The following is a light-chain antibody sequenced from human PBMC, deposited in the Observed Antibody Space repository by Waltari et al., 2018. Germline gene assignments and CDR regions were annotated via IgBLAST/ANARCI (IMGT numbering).Light chain of an antibody. Sequence: EIVLTQSPLSLPVTPGEPASISCRSRQSLLRSNGKSYLDWYLKKPGQSPQLLISLGSNRASGVPDRFSGSGSGTDFTLKISRVEAEDVGVYYCMQALETPLTFGGGTRVETK. V-gene: IGKV2-28*01. CDR3: MQALETPLT. J-gene: IGKJ4*01. CDR2: LGS. CDR1: QSLLRSNGKSY.